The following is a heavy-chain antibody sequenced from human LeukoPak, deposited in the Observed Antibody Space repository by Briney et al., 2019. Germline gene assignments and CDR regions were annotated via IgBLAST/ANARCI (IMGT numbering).Heavy chain of an antibody. V-gene: IGHV3-23*01. D-gene: IGHD2-2*02. J-gene: IGHJ3*02. Sequence: GGSLRLSCAASGFTFSSYAMSWVRQAPGKGLEWVSAISGSGGSIYYADSVKGRFTISRDNSKNTLYLQMNSLRAEDTAVYYCARVGGVYCSSTSCYTNHDAFDIWGQGTMVTVSS. CDR1: GFTFSSYA. CDR3: ARVGGVYCSSTSCYTNHDAFDI. CDR2: ISGSGGSI.